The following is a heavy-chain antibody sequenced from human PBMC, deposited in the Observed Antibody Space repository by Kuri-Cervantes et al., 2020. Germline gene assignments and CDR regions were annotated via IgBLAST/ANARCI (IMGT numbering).Heavy chain of an antibody. CDR3: ARSWITESGY. CDR2: IYSGGST. J-gene: IGHJ4*02. Sequence: GESLKISCAASGFTVSSNYMSWVRQAPGKGLEWVSIIYSGGSTYYADSVKDRFTISRDNSKNTLYLQMNSLRAEDTAVYYCARSWITESGYWGQGTLVTVSS. CDR1: GFTVSSNY. D-gene: IGHD2-2*03. V-gene: IGHV3-53*01.